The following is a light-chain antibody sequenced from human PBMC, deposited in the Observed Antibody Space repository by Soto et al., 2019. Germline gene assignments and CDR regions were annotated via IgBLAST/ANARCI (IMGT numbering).Light chain of an antibody. CDR2: DVS. Sequence: QSALTQPASVSGSPGQSIPISCTGTSSDVGGYDYVSWYQHHPGKAPKLMIFDVSHRPSGVSDRFSGSKSCNTASLTISGLQAEDEADYYCSSYTSNNIPIFGGGTQLTVL. V-gene: IGLV2-14*03. CDR3: SSYTSNNIPI. CDR1: SSDVGGYDY. J-gene: IGLJ7*01.